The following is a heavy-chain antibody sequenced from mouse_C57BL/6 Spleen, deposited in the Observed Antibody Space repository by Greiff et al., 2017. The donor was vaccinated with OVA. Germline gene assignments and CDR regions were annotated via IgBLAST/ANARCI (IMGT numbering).Heavy chain of an antibody. J-gene: IGHJ2*01. V-gene: IGHV5-16*01. CDR1: GFTFSDYY. CDR2: INYDGSST. Sequence: EVNLVESEGGLVQPGSSMKLSCTASGFTFSDYYMAWVRQVPEKGLEWVANINYDGSSTYYLDSLKSRFIISRDNAKNILYLQMSSLKSEDTATYYCARGDRAYYFDYWGQGTTLTVSS. CDR3: ARGDRAYYFDY.